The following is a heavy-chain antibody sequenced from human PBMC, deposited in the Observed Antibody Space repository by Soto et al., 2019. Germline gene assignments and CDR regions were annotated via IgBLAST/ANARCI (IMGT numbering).Heavy chain of an antibody. D-gene: IGHD3-10*01. CDR2: ISGSGGST. J-gene: IGHJ5*02. CDR3: AKGGDYGSGLFDP. Sequence: EVQLLESGGGLVQPGGSLRLSCAASGFTFSRYAMSWVRQATEKVLEWVSAISGSGGSTYYADSVKGRFTISRDNSKNTLYLQMNSLRAEDTAVYYCAKGGDYGSGLFDPSGQGTLVTVSS. CDR1: GFTFSRYA. V-gene: IGHV3-23*01.